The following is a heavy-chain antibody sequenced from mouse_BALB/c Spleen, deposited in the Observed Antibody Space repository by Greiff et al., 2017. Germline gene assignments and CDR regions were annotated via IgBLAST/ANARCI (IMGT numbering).Heavy chain of an antibody. CDR1: GYTFTSYT. CDR2: INPSSGYT. Sequence: VQLQESAAELARPGASVKMSCKASGYTFTSYTMHWVNQRPGQGLEWIGYINPSSGYTEYNQKFKDKTTLTADKSSSTAYMQLSSLTSEDSAVYYCARYEYYGSSGDYWGQGTTRTVSS. D-gene: IGHD1-1*01. CDR3: ARYEYYGSSGDY. V-gene: IGHV1-4*02. J-gene: IGHJ2*01.